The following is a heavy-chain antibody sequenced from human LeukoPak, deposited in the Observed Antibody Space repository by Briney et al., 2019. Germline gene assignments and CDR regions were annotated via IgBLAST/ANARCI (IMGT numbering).Heavy chain of an antibody. Sequence: ASVKVSCKASGYTFTSYDINWVRQATGQGLEWMGWMNPNSGNTGYAQKFQGRVTMTRNTSISTAYMELSRLRSDDTVVYYCARVRSPRYYYMDVWGKGTTVTVSS. CDR3: ARVRSPRYYYMDV. J-gene: IGHJ6*03. CDR1: GYTFTSYD. CDR2: MNPNSGNT. D-gene: IGHD6-13*01. V-gene: IGHV1-8*01.